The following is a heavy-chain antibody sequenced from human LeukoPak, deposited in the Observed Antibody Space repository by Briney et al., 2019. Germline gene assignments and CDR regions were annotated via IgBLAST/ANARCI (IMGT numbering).Heavy chain of an antibody. J-gene: IGHJ3*02. CDR2: ISSSSSYI. V-gene: IGHV3-21*01. D-gene: IGHD1-26*01. CDR3: ASGSYYVDAFDI. CDR1: GFTFSSYS. Sequence: KPGRSLRLSCAASGFTFSSYSMNWVRQAPGKGLEWVSSISSSSSYIYYADSVKGRFTISRDNAKNSLYLQMNSLRAEDTAVYYCASGSYYVDAFDIWGQGTMVTVSS.